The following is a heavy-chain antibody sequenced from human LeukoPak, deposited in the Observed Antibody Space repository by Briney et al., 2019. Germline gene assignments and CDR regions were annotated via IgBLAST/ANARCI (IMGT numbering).Heavy chain of an antibody. D-gene: IGHD3-16*02. CDR3: ARYVWGSYPTFEDY. V-gene: IGHV4-59*11. Sequence: SETLSRTCTGSGGSSSSHSWSWIRQPPGKGLEWIGYISYSGSTNYNPSLKSRVTISVDTSKNQFSLKLSSVTAADTAVYYCARYVWGSYPTFEDYWGQGTLVTVSS. CDR2: ISYSGST. CDR1: GGSSSSHS. J-gene: IGHJ4*02.